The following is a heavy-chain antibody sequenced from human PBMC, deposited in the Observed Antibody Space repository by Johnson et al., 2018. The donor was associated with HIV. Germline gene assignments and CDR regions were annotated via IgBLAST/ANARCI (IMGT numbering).Heavy chain of an antibody. CDR1: GFTFSSYG. CDR2: IWYDGSNK. D-gene: IGHD3-10*01. CDR3: ARDASYYGSANDAFDI. V-gene: IGHV3-33*01. J-gene: IGHJ3*02. Sequence: VQLVESGGGVVQPGRSLRLSCAASGFTFSSYGMHWVRQAPGKGLEWVAVIWYDGSNKYYADSVKGRFTISRDNSKNTLYLQMNSLRAEDTAVYYCARDASYYGSANDAFDIWGQGTMVTVSS.